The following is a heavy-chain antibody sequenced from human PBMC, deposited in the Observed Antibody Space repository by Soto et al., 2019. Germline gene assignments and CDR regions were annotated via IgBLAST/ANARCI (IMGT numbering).Heavy chain of an antibody. CDR1: GGTFGSYA. V-gene: IGHV1-69*06. CDR3: ASWSSDCSSTSCYTHHYYYGMDV. D-gene: IGHD2-2*02. Sequence: SVKVSCKASGGTFGSYAISWVRQAPGQGLEWMGGIIPIFGTANYAQKFQGRVTITADKSTSTAYMELSSLRSEDTAVYYCASWSSDCSSTSCYTHHYYYGMDVWGQGTTVTVSS. J-gene: IGHJ6*02. CDR2: IIPIFGTA.